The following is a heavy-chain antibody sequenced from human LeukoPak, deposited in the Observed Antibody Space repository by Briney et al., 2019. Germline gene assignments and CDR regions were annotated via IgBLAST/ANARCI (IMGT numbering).Heavy chain of an antibody. CDR3: ARELLWRALLHYGMDV. D-gene: IGHD2-21*01. CDR2: INPSGGST. Sequence: RASVKISCKASGYTFTSYYMHWVRQAPGQGLEWMGIINPSGGSTSYAQKFQGRVTMTRDTSTSTVYMELSSLRSEDTAVYYCARELLWRALLHYGMDVWGQGTTVTVSS. V-gene: IGHV1-46*01. J-gene: IGHJ6*02. CDR1: GYTFTSYY.